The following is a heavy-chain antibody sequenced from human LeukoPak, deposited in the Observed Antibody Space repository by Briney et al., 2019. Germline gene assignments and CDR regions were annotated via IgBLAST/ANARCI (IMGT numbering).Heavy chain of an antibody. V-gene: IGHV4-4*07. CDR3: ARVIEPGEFDY. Sequence: SETLSLTCSVSGGSISSYYWSWIRQPAGKGLEWIGRIYSSGTITYNPSLQSRVTISVDTSKNQFSLKLSSVTAADTAVYYCARVIEPGEFDYWGQGTLVTVSS. CDR1: GGSISSYY. CDR2: IYSSGTI. J-gene: IGHJ4*02. D-gene: IGHD3-16*01.